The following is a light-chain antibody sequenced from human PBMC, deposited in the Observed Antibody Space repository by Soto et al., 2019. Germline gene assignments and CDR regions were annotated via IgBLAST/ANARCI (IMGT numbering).Light chain of an antibody. V-gene: IGKV3-11*01. J-gene: IGKJ4*01. Sequence: EIVLTQSPATLSLSPGERATLSCRASQSVSSYLAWYQQKPGQAPRLLIYDASNRATGIPARFSGSGSGTDFTPTISSLEPEDFAAYYCQQHSNWPPLTFGGGTKVEIK. CDR2: DAS. CDR3: QQHSNWPPLT. CDR1: QSVSSY.